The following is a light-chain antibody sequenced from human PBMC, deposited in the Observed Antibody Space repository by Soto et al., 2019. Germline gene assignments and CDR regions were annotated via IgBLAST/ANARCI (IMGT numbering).Light chain of an antibody. CDR2: GAS. CDR3: QQYGSSPPMYT. Sequence: EIVLTQSPGTLSLSPGERATLSCRASQSVSSSYLLWYQQKPGQAPRLLIYGASSRATGIPDRFSGSGSGTDFTLTISRLEPEDFAVYYCQQYGSSPPMYTFGQGTKLEIK. V-gene: IGKV3-20*01. J-gene: IGKJ2*01. CDR1: QSVSSSY.